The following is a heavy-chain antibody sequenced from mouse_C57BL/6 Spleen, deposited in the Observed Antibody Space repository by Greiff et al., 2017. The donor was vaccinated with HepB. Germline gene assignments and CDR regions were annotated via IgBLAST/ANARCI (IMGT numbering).Heavy chain of an antibody. CDR2: ISYDGSN. J-gene: IGHJ3*01. V-gene: IGHV3-6*01. CDR3: ARVAYSNYEPWFAY. CDR1: GYSITSGYY. D-gene: IGHD2-5*01. Sequence: EVQLQESGPGLVKPSQSLSLTCSVTGYSITSGYYWNWIRQFPGNKLEWMGYISYDGSNNYNPSLKNRISITRDTSKNQFFLKLNSVTTEDTATYYCARVAYSNYEPWFAYWGQGTLVTVSA.